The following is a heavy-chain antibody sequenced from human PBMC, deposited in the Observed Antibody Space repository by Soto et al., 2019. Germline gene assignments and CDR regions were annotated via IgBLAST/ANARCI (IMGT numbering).Heavy chain of an antibody. V-gene: IGHV1-18*04. J-gene: IGHJ6*02. Sequence: QVQLVQSGAEVKKPGASVKVSCKASGYTFTSYGISWVRQAPGQGLEWMGWISAYNGNTNYAQKLQGRVTMATDTSTSTAYMELRSLRSDDTAVYYCARDRAYCSSTSCDYYYYYGMDVWGQGTTVTVSS. CDR1: GYTFTSYG. CDR3: ARDRAYCSSTSCDYYYYYGMDV. D-gene: IGHD2-2*01. CDR2: ISAYNGNT.